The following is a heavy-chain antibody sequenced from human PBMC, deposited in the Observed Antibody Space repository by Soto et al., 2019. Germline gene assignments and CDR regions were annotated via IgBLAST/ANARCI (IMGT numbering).Heavy chain of an antibody. J-gene: IGHJ6*02. V-gene: IGHV3-30*18. D-gene: IGHD3-10*01. CDR1: GFTFSSYG. CDR2: ISHDGSKK. Sequence: PGGSLRLSCVASGFTFSSYGMHWVRQAPGKGLEWVAVISHDGSKKYHADSVKGRFTISRDNSKNTLYMQMNSLRPEDTAVYYCAKSPSYGSGSGVYGMDVWGQGTTVTVSS. CDR3: AKSPSYGSGSGVYGMDV.